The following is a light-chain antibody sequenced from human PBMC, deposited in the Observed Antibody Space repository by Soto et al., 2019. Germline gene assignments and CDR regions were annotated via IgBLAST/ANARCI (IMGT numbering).Light chain of an antibody. CDR1: SSDVGGYNY. Sequence: QSALTQPASVSGSPGQSITISCTGTSSDVGGYNYVSWYQQHPGKAPKLMVYDVTKRPSGVSYRFSGSKSGNTASLTISGLQAEDEADYYCSSYTNRRTRIFGGGTKLTVL. J-gene: IGLJ2*01. CDR3: SSYTNRRTRI. CDR2: DVT. V-gene: IGLV2-14*01.